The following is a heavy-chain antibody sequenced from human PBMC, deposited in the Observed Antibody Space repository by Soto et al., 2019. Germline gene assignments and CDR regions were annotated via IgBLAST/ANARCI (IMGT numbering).Heavy chain of an antibody. D-gene: IGHD3-10*01. CDR2: IWYDGSNK. CDR1: GFTFSSYG. CDR3: ASDGITMVRGVQDY. Sequence: GGSLRLSCAASGFTFSSYGMHWVRQAPGKGLEWVAVIWYDGSNKYYADSVKGRFTISRDNSKNTLYLQMNSLRAEDTAVYYCASDGITMVRGVQDYWGQGTLVTVSS. J-gene: IGHJ4*02. V-gene: IGHV3-33*01.